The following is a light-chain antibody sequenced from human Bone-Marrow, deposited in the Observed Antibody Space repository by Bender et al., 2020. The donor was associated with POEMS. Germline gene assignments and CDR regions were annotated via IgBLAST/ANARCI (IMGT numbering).Light chain of an antibody. J-gene: IGLJ3*02. CDR3: QSYDNSLGGWV. CDR2: QDT. CDR1: AFPREY. V-gene: IGLV3-25*02. Sequence: YDLTQPPSVSVSPGQTARITCSGAAFPREYSHWYQQRPGQAPTLVIYQDTKRPSGVPDRFSGSKSGTSASLAITGLQAEDEGDYYCQSYDNSLGGWVFGGGTKLTVL.